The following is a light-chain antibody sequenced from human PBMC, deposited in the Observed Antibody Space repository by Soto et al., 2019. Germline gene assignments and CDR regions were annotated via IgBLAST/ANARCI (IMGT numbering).Light chain of an antibody. CDR3: QQYGSSPWT. Sequence: EIVLTQSPGTLSLSPGERATLSCRASQSVSSNYLAWHQQKPGQAPRLLIYAASSRATGIPDRFSGSGSGTDFTLTISRLEPEDFAVYYCQQYGSSPWTFGQGTKVEIK. CDR2: AAS. CDR1: QSVSSNY. J-gene: IGKJ1*01. V-gene: IGKV3-20*01.